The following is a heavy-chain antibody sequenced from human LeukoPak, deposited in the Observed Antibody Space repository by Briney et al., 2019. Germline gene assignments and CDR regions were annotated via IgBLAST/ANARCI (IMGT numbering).Heavy chain of an antibody. J-gene: IGHJ4*02. CDR3: VAWGSLVV. CDR1: GFTVDTYW. V-gene: IGHV3-7*01. D-gene: IGHD3-16*01. CDR2: IKEDGTRK. Sequence: PGGSLRLSRVASGFTVDTYWMSWVRQAPGKGLDWVAHIKEDGTRKYYVDSVRGRFTISRDNAKNSLFLQMNSLRVEDTAVFYCVAWGSLVVWGQGTLVTVSS.